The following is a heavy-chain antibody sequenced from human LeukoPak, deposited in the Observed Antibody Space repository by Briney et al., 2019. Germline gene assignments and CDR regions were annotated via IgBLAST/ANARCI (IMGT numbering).Heavy chain of an antibody. CDR3: VRDEKKRGGDY. J-gene: IGHJ4*02. CDR2: INEGGSGK. Sequence: GGSLRLSCVASGFNFGAFAMSWVRQAPGKGLEWVTNINEGGSGKYYVDSVKGRFTISRDNAKNSLYLHMNSLRAEDTAVYYCVRDEKKRGGDYWGQGILVTVSS. V-gene: IGHV3-7*01. CDR1: GFNFGAFA. D-gene: IGHD3-16*01.